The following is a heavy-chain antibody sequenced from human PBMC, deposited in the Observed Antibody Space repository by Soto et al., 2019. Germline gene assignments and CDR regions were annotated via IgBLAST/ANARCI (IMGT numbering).Heavy chain of an antibody. V-gene: IGHV4-39*01. CDR2: IYYSGST. CDR3: ARQRTSVVTQAYFDV. Sequence: SETLSLTCTVTGDSISSRSYYWGWIRQPPGKGLEWIGSIYYSGSTYNNPSLRSRVSMSIDTSKYQFSLKLKSVTAADTALYFCARQRTSVVTQAYFDVWGTGSLVTVS. D-gene: IGHD2-21*02. CDR1: GDSISSRSYY. J-gene: IGHJ4*02.